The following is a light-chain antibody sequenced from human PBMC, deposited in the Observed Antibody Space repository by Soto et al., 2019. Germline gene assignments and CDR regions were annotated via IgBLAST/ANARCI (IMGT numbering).Light chain of an antibody. CDR3: QQRGNWPWT. CDR1: QSVSRY. J-gene: IGKJ1*01. CDR2: DAS. V-gene: IGKV3-11*01. Sequence: EIVLTQSPATLSLSPGERATLSCRASQSVSRYLAWYQQKPGQAPRLLIYDASNRATGIPARFSGSGSGTDFTLTISSLEPEDFALYYCQQRGNWPWTFGQGTKVEIK.